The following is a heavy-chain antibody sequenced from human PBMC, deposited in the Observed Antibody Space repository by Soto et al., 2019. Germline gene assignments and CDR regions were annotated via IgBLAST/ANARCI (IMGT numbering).Heavy chain of an antibody. CDR3: ARDVASITMVRGHLHV. Sequence: GSLRLSCAASGFTFSSYSMNWVRQAPGKGLEWVSPISSSSSYIYYADSVKGRFTISRDNAKNSLYLQMNSLRAEDTAVYYCARDVASITMVRGHLHVWGKGTTVTVSS. CDR2: ISSSSSYI. J-gene: IGHJ6*04. CDR1: GFTFSSYS. V-gene: IGHV3-21*01. D-gene: IGHD3-10*01.